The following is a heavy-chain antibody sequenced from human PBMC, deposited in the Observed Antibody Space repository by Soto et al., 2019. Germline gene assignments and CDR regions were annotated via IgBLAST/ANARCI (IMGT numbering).Heavy chain of an antibody. CDR2: IIPILGIA. Sequence: SVKVSCKASGGTFSSYTISWVRQAPGQGLEWMGRIIPILGIANYAQKFQGRVTITADKSTSTAYMELSSLRSEDTAVYYCARDSSSCYDPALFDYWGRETLVTVP. CDR1: GGTFSSYT. CDR3: ARDSSSCYDPALFDY. V-gene: IGHV1-69*04. D-gene: IGHD6-13*01. J-gene: IGHJ4*02.